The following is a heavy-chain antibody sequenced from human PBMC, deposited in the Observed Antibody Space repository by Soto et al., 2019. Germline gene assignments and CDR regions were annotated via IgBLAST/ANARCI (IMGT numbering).Heavy chain of an antibody. CDR1: GGSISSSSYY. D-gene: IGHD6-19*01. CDR2: IYYSGST. V-gene: IGHV4-39*01. CDR3: ARHSFATIAVAADYYYGMDV. Sequence: QLQLQESGPGLVKPSETLSLICTVSGGSISSSSYYWGWIRQPPGTGLEWIGSIYYSGSTYYNPSLKSRVTISVDTSKNQFSLKLSSVTAADTAVYYCARHSFATIAVAADYYYGMDVWGQGTTVTVSS. J-gene: IGHJ6*02.